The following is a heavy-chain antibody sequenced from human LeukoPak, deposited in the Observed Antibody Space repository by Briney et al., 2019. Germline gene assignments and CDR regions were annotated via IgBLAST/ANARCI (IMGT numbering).Heavy chain of an antibody. D-gene: IGHD3-16*02. V-gene: IGHV1-18*01. CDR2: ISAYNGIT. J-gene: IGHJ4*02. Sequence: ASVKVSCKASGYTFTSYGISWVRQAPGQGLEWMGWISAYNGITNYAQKVQGRVTLTRDTSITTAYMELSSLRSDDTAVYYCARGRRNIWESYLLNWGQGTLVTVSS. CDR3: ARGRRNIWESYLLN. CDR1: GYTFTSYG.